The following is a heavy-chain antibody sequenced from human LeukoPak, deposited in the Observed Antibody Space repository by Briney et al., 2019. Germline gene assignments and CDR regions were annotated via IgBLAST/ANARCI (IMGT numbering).Heavy chain of an antibody. CDR2: ISSSSSYI. Sequence: GGSLRLSCAASGFSFSSYAMSWVRQAPGKGLEWVSSISSSSSYIYYADSVKGRFTISRDNAKNSLYLQMNSLRAEDTAVYYCARGGGSYYSTHDAFDIWGQGTMVTVSS. V-gene: IGHV3-21*01. CDR3: ARGGGSYYSTHDAFDI. CDR1: GFSFSSYA. J-gene: IGHJ3*02. D-gene: IGHD1-26*01.